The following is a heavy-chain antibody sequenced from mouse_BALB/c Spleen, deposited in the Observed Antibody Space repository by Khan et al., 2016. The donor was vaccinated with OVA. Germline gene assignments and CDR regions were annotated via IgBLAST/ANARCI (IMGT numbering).Heavy chain of an antibody. Sequence: QVQLKESGAELARPGVSVKLSCKASGYTFTDYYINWVKQRTGQGLEWIGEISPGSGDTYYNERFKGKATLTADKSSSTAYMQLSSLTSEASADYYCARRNYFGYTFAYWGQGTLVTVSA. CDR3: ARRNYFGYTFAY. CDR2: ISPGSGDT. D-gene: IGHD1-2*01. V-gene: IGHV1-77*01. CDR1: GYTFTDYY. J-gene: IGHJ3*01.